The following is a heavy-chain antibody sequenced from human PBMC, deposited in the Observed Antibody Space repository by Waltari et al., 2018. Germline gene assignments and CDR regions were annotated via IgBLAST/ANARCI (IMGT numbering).Heavy chain of an antibody. CDR2: IYYSGST. V-gene: IGHV4-39*07. CDR1: GGSISSSSYY. J-gene: IGHJ4*02. D-gene: IGHD3-16*02. CDR3: ARDGDYDYIWGSYRPPGHHYFDY. Sequence: QLQLQESGPGLVKPSETLSLTCTVSGGSISSSSYYWGWIRQPPGKGLEWIGSIYYSGSTHYNPSLKSRVTISVDTSKTQFSLKLSSVTAADTAVYYCARDGDYDYIWGSYRPPGHHYFDYWGQGTLVTVSS.